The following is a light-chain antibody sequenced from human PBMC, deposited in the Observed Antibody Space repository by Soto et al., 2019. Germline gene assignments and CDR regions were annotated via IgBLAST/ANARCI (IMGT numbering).Light chain of an antibody. CDR2: AAS. CDR1: QTISSF. V-gene: IGKV1-39*01. Sequence: DIQMTQSPSSLSASVGDRVTITCQASQTISSFMNWYQQKPGKAPKLLIYAASNLQSGVPSRFSGSGSGTDLTLTISSLQPGDFATYYCQQSYDTPWTFGQGTKLEIK. J-gene: IGKJ2*01. CDR3: QQSYDTPWT.